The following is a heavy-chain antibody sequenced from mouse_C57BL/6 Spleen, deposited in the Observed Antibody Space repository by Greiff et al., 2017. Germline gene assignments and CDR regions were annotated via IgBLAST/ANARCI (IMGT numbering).Heavy chain of an antibody. J-gene: IGHJ4*01. V-gene: IGHV7-3*01. CDR3: ARYIYYGSNAMDY. CDR2: IRNKANGYTT. D-gene: IGHD1-1*01. Sequence: EVMLVESGGGLVQPGGSLSLSCAASGFTFTDYYMSWVRQPPGKALEWLGFIRNKANGYTTEYSASVKGRFTISRDNSQSILYLQMNALRAEDSATYYCARYIYYGSNAMDYWGQGTSVTVSS. CDR1: GFTFTDYY.